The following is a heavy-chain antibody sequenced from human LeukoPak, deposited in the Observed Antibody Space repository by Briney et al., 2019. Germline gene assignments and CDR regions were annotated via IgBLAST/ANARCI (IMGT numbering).Heavy chain of an antibody. Sequence: TGGSLRLSCAVSGFTFSSYGMHGVRQAPGKGLEWVAFIRYDGSNKYYAEFVKGRITISRDNSKNTLYLQMNSLRAEDTAVYYCAKDPQRHGYYDFWSAFDSWGQGTLVTVSS. V-gene: IGHV3-30*02. CDR2: IRYDGSNK. J-gene: IGHJ4*02. CDR1: GFTFSSYG. CDR3: AKDPQRHGYYDFWSAFDS. D-gene: IGHD3-3*01.